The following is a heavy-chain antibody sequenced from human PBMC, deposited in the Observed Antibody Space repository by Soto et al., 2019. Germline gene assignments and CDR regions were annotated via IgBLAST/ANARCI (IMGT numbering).Heavy chain of an antibody. CDR3: ARDGDLTTVTNHYYYYGMDV. CDR2: IIPIFGTA. V-gene: IGHV1-69*01. Sequence: QVQLVQSGAEVKKPGSSVKVSCKASGGTFSSYAISWVRQAPGQGLEWLGGIIPIFGTANYAQKFQGRVTITADESTSTAYMELSSLRSEDTAVYYCARDGDLTTVTNHYYYYGMDVWGQGTTVTVSS. D-gene: IGHD4-4*01. CDR1: GGTFSSYA. J-gene: IGHJ6*02.